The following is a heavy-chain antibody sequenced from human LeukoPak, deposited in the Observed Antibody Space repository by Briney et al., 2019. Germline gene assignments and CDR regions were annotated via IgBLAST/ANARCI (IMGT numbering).Heavy chain of an antibody. J-gene: IGHJ4*02. D-gene: IGHD3-22*01. Sequence: GGSLRLSCAASGFTFSTYAMTWVRQAPGKGLEWVSTIDGSGGSTYYADSVKGRFTISRDNSKNTLYLQMNSLRAEDTAVYYCAKDLITFDSSGYQYYFDYWGQGTLVTVSS. CDR3: AKDLITFDSSGYQYYFDY. CDR1: GFTFSTYA. V-gene: IGHV3-23*01. CDR2: IDGSGGST.